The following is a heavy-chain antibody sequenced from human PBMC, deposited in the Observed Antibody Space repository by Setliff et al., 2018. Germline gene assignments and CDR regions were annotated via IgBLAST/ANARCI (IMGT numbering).Heavy chain of an antibody. CDR1: GYTFSGSG. Sequence: ASVKVSCKASGYTFSGSGISWVRQAPGQGLEWMGWISPHTGNTFYAPQFQGRVIMTTDTSTNTAYMDLRSLRSDDTAVYYCARINFYVSSGYYYAPDLWGQGTLVTVSS. J-gene: IGHJ5*02. D-gene: IGHD3-22*01. CDR3: ARINFYVSSGYYYAPDL. V-gene: IGHV1-18*01. CDR2: ISPHTGNT.